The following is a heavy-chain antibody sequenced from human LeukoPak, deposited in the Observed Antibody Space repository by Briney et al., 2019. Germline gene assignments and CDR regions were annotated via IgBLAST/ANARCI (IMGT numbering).Heavy chain of an antibody. CDR1: GGTFSSYA. V-gene: IGHV1-69*06. D-gene: IGHD1-26*01. J-gene: IGHJ2*01. CDR3: ARTPLGATSWYFDL. Sequence: ASAKVSCKASGGTFSSYAISWVRQAPGQGLEWMGGIIPIFGTANYAQKFQGRVTITADKSTSTAYMELSSLRSEDTAVYYCARTPLGATSWYFDLWGRGTLVTVSS. CDR2: IIPIFGTA.